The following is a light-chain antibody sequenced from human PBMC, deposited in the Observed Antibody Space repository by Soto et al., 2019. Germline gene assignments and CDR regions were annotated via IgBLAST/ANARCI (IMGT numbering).Light chain of an antibody. V-gene: IGKV3-15*01. CDR3: QPYNNWPLT. CDR1: QGIGDT. Sequence: VVIRQSPATLSVSPLEVSTLSCRASQGIGDTLAWYQHKPGQTPRLLIYDTSTRATGVPTRFSGSRSGAEFTLTINSLQSEDFAVYYCQPYNNWPLTFGGGTKVDIK. CDR2: DTS. J-gene: IGKJ4*01.